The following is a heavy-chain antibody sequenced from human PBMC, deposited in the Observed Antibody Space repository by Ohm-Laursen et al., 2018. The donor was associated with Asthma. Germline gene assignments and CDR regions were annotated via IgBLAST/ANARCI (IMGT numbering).Heavy chain of an antibody. J-gene: IGHJ4*02. CDR3: VREDFDWPPGYCDY. CDR1: GGSISSGSYY. V-gene: IGHV4-31*03. Sequence: SETLSLTCTVSGGSISSGSYYWSWIRQHPGKGLEWIGYIYYSGSTYYNPSLKSRVTISIDTSKNQFSLKLSSVTAADTAAYYCVREDFDWPPGYCDYWGQGTLVTVSS. D-gene: IGHD3-9*01. CDR2: IYYSGST.